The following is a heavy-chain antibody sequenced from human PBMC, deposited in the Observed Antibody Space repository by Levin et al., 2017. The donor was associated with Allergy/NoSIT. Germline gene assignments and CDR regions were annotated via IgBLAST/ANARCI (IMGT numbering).Heavy chain of an antibody. CDR2: LWYDGSNK. J-gene: IGHJ4*02. CDR3: ARDVGTTVTTRYYFDY. CDR1: GFTFSSYG. Sequence: GESLKISCAASGFTFSSYGMHWVRQAPGKGLEWVAVLWYDGSNKYYADSVKGRFTISRDNSKNTLYLQMNSLRAEDTAVYYCARDVGTTVTTRYYFDYWGQGTLVTVSS. V-gene: IGHV3-33*01. D-gene: IGHD4-17*01.